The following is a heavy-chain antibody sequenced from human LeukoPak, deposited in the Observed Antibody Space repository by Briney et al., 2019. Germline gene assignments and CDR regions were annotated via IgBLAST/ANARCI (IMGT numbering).Heavy chain of an antibody. D-gene: IGHD3-10*01. CDR3: ARNYNYGRYFFDS. Sequence: SETLSLSCAVYGGSFSGYYLNWISQPPGKGLEWIGEINRGGSTNYNPSLKSRITISVDTSKNQFSLKLTSVTAADTAVYYCARNYNYGRYFFDSWGQGILVTVSS. J-gene: IGHJ4*02. CDR2: INRGGST. CDR1: GGSFSGYY. V-gene: IGHV4-34*01.